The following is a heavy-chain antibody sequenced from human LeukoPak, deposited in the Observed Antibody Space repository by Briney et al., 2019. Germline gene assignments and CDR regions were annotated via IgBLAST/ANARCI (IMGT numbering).Heavy chain of an antibody. CDR3: ASLVGYYDSSGYYGDFDY. J-gene: IGHJ4*02. CDR1: GFTFSSYA. Sequence: PGGSLRLSCAASGFTFSSYAMSWVRQAPGKGLEWVSAISGSGGSTYYADSVKGRFTISRDKSKNTLYLQMNSLRAEDTAVYYCASLVGYYDSSGYYGDFDYWGQGTLVTVSS. CDR2: ISGSGGST. V-gene: IGHV3-23*01. D-gene: IGHD3-22*01.